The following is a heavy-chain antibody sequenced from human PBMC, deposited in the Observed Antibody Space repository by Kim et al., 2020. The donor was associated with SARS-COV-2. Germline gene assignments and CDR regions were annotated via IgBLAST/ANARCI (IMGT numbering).Heavy chain of an antibody. CDR2: LSSDESNE. V-gene: IGHV3-30-3*01. Sequence: GGSLRLSCAASGFTFSHNTLHWVRQAPGRGLEWVALLSSDESNEYYADSVKGRFTISRDNAKNTLFLQMNDLKTEHTALYFCATLEYYFDYWGQGTLVAVSS. D-gene: IGHD1-1*01. CDR1: GFTFSHNT. CDR3: ATLEYYFDY. J-gene: IGHJ4*02.